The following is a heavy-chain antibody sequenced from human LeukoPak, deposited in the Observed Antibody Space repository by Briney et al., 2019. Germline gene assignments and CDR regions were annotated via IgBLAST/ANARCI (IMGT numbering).Heavy chain of an antibody. J-gene: IGHJ3*02. D-gene: IGHD3-10*01. CDR1: GGSISSYY. CDR3: AKSNGYGLIDI. V-gene: IGHV4-59*12. Sequence: KPSETLSLTCTVSGGSISSYYWSWIRQPPGKALEWIGNNSPSLKSRVTISLDPSRNQFSLKLNSVTAADTAVYYCAKSNGYGLIDIWGQGTMVTVSS.